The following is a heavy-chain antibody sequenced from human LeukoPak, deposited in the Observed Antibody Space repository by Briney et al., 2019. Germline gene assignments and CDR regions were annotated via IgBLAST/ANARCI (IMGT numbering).Heavy chain of an antibody. Sequence: GGSLRLSCSPSGFTFSSNAMSSVRQPPGKGLEWVSAISGSGGTTSYADSVKGRFTISRDNSKNTLYLQMNSLRAQDTAVYYCAKDRRVGDGYNLGLFDYWGQGTLVTVSS. J-gene: IGHJ4*02. CDR3: AKDRRVGDGYNLGLFDY. CDR2: ISGSGGTT. CDR1: GFTFSSNA. D-gene: IGHD5-24*01. V-gene: IGHV3-23*01.